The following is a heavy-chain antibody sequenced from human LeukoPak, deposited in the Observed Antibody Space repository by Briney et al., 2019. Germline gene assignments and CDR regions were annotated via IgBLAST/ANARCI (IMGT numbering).Heavy chain of an antibody. D-gene: IGHD3-22*01. Sequence: PSQTLSLTCTVSGGSISSGGYYWSWIRQPPGKGLEWIGYIYHSGSTYYNPSLKSRVTISVDRSKNQFSLNLNSVTAADTAVYYCVRAPSYYFDSSGYPRHYFDYWGQGTLVTVSS. V-gene: IGHV4-30-2*01. CDR2: IYHSGST. J-gene: IGHJ4*02. CDR3: VRAPSYYFDSSGYPRHYFDY. CDR1: GGSISSGGYY.